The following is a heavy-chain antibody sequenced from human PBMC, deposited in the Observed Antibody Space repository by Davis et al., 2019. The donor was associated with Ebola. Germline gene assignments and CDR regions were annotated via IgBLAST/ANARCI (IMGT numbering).Heavy chain of an antibody. V-gene: IGHV3-73*01. D-gene: IGHD4-17*01. CDR3: TITYGDLDY. J-gene: IGHJ4*02. CDR2: IRSKANSYAT. Sequence: GESLKISCAASGFTFSGSAMHWVRQAPGKGLEWVGRIRSKANSYATAYAASVKGRFTISRDDSKNTAYLQMNSLKTEDTGVYYCTITYGDLDYWGQGTLVTVSS. CDR1: GFTFSGSA.